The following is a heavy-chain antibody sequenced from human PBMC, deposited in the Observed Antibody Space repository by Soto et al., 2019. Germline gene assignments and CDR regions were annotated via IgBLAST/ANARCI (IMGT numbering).Heavy chain of an antibody. V-gene: IGHV3-23*01. Sequence: EVQLLESGGGLVQPGGSLRLSCAASGFTFSSYAMSWVRQAPGKGLEWVSAISGSGGSTYYADSVKGRFTISRDNSKNTLYLQMNSLRAEDTAVYYCAKAGIAARSFYCYGMDVWGQGTTVTVSS. CDR1: GFTFSSYA. CDR3: AKAGIAARSFYCYGMDV. D-gene: IGHD6-6*01. J-gene: IGHJ6*02. CDR2: ISGSGGST.